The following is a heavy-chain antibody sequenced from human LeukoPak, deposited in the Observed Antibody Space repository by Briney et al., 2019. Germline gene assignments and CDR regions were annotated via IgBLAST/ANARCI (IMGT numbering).Heavy chain of an antibody. CDR1: GFTFSNYG. CDR2: IWFDGSNK. Sequence: GGSLRLSCAASGFTFSNYGMHWVRQAPGKGLEWVVVIWFDGSNKYYADSVKGRFTISRDNSKSTLYLQLNSLRAEDTAVYYCARGGGDDAFDIWGQGTMVTVSS. V-gene: IGHV3-33*01. D-gene: IGHD3-10*01. J-gene: IGHJ3*02. CDR3: ARGGGDDAFDI.